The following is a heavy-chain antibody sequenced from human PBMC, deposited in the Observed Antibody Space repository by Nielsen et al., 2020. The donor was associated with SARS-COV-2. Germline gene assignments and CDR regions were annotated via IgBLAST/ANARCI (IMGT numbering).Heavy chain of an antibody. CDR2: ISSSSSYI. CDR1: GFTFSSYS. J-gene: IGHJ6*02. CDR3: ARVYSSSRSDYYYGMDV. V-gene: IGHV3-21*01. D-gene: IGHD6-6*01. Sequence: GGSLRLSCAASGFTFSSYSMNWVRQAPGKGLEWVSSISSSSSYIYYADSVKGRFTISRDNAKNSLYLQMNSLRAEDTAVYYCARVYSSSRSDYYYGMDVWGQGTTVTVSS.